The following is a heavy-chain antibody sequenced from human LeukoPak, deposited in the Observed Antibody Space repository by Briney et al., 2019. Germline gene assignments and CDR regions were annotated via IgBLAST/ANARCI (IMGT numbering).Heavy chain of an antibody. D-gene: IGHD2-2*01. Sequence: GGSLSLSCAASGFTFSIYEMMWVRQAPGKGLEWVSYISSSGTTIYYADSVKGRFTVSRDNAKNSLYLQMNSLRAEDTAVYYCARETDSTLFDYWGQGTLVTVSS. CDR2: ISSSGTTI. CDR1: GFTFSIYE. V-gene: IGHV3-48*03. CDR3: ARETDSTLFDY. J-gene: IGHJ4*02.